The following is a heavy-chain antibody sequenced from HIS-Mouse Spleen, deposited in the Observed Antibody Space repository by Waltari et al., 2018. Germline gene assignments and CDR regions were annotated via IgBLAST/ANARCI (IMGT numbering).Heavy chain of an antibody. Sequence: QLQLQESGPGLVKPSETLSLTCTVSGGSISSSSYSWGWLRQPPGKGLEWIGSIYYSGSTYYTPSLKSRVTISVDTSKNQFSLKLSSVTAADTAVYYCAREIPYSSSWYDWYFDLWGRGTLVTVSS. CDR2: IYYSGST. CDR1: GGSISSSSYS. D-gene: IGHD6-13*01. CDR3: AREIPYSSSWYDWYFDL. V-gene: IGHV4-39*07. J-gene: IGHJ2*01.